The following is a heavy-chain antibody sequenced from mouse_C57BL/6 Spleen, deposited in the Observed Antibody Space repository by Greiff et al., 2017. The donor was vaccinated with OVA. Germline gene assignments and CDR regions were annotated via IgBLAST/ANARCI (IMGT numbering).Heavy chain of an antibody. CDR3: ASDYYGSFAY. V-gene: IGHV5-6*01. CDR1: GFTFSSYG. D-gene: IGHD2-1*01. J-gene: IGHJ3*01. CDR2: ISSGGSYT. Sequence: EVKLMESGGDLVKPGGSLQLSCAASGFTFSSYGMSWVRQTPDKRLAWVATISSGGSYTYYPDSVKGRVTISRDNAKNTLYLQMSSLKSEDTAMYYCASDYYGSFAYWGQGTLVTVSA.